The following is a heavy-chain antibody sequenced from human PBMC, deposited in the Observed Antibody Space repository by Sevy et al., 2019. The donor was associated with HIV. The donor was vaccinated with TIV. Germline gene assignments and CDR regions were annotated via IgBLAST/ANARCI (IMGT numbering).Heavy chain of an antibody. CDR2: FDPDDGET. Sequence: ASVKVSCNVSGYTLTPLSMHWVLQAPGKGLEWMAGFDPDDGETIYAQKSQGSVTMTADKSTDTAYMELSSMRSEDTAVYYCATTKDYYDNSACPFDYWGQGTLVTVSS. D-gene: IGHD3-22*01. J-gene: IGHJ4*02. CDR3: ATTKDYYDNSACPFDY. V-gene: IGHV1-24*01. CDR1: GYTLTPLS.